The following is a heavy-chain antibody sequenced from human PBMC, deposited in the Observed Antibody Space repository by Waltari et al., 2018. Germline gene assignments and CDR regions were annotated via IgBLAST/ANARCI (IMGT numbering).Heavy chain of an antibody. D-gene: IGHD2-21*01. V-gene: IGHV4-38-2*01. CDR3: ASVYCGGDCYFDAFDI. Sequence: QVQLQESGPGLVKPSETLSLTCGVSGYSISSGYYWIRQPPGKGLEWIGSIYHSGSTYYNPSLKSRVTISVDTSKNQFSLKLSSVTAADTAVYYCASVYCGGDCYFDAFDIWGQGTMVTVSS. J-gene: IGHJ3*02. CDR2: IYHSGST. CDR1: GYSISSGYY.